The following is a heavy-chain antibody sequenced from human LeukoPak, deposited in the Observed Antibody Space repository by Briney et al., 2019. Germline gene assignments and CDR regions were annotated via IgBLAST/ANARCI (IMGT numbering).Heavy chain of an antibody. CDR3: AKGRDTSGRQNFDF. D-gene: IGHD6-19*01. CDR2: ISASGSGT. CDR1: GFTFTSYA. Sequence: GGSLRLSCEASGFTFTSYAVPWVRQAPGKGLEWVSSISASGSGTFYTDSMSGRFTISRDNAKKTLFLQMKNLRLGDTALYYCAKGRDTSGRQNFDFWGQGTLVTVSS. V-gene: IGHV3-23*01. J-gene: IGHJ4*02.